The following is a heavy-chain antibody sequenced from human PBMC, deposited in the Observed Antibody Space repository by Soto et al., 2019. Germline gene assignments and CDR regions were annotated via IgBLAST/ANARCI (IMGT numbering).Heavy chain of an antibody. CDR2: LSGNGGST. Sequence: GGSLRLSCSASGFTFSSYAMHWVRQAPGKGLKYVSGLSGNGGSTNYADSVKGRFTISRDNAENTLFLQMSGLRAEDTAVYYCARAQLLTDDAFDAWGRRTVVTVSS. V-gene: IGHV3-64D*06. D-gene: IGHD5-18*01. CDR3: ARAQLLTDDAFDA. J-gene: IGHJ3*01. CDR1: GFTFSSYA.